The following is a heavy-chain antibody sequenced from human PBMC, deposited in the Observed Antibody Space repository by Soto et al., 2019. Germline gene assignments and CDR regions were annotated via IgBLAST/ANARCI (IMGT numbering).Heavy chain of an antibody. J-gene: IGHJ4*02. V-gene: IGHV4-39*01. Sequence: SETLSLTCTVSGGSISSSSYYWGWIRQPPGKGLEWIGSIYYSGSTYYNPSLKSRVTISVDTSKNQFSLKLSSVTAADTAVYYCARQRYYGDYVDYWGQGTLVTVSS. CDR2: IYYSGST. CDR3: ARQRYYGDYVDY. CDR1: GGSISSSSYY. D-gene: IGHD4-17*01.